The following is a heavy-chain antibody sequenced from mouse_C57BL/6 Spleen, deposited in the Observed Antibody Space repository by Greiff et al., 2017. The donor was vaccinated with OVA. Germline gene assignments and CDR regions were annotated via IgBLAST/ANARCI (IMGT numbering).Heavy chain of an antibody. J-gene: IGHJ3*01. CDR1: GYTFTDYE. V-gene: IGHV1-15*01. D-gene: IGHD4-1*02. Sequence: QVQLQQSGAELVRPGASVTLSCKASGYTFTDYEMHWVKQTPVHGLEWIGAIDPETGGTAYNQKFKGKAILTVDKSSSTAYMQLSSLTSEDSAVYYCARGNSWFAYWGQGTLVTVSA. CDR2: IDPETGGT. CDR3: ARGNSWFAY.